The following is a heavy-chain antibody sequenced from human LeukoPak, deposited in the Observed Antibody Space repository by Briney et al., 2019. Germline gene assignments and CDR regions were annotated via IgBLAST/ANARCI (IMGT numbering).Heavy chain of an antibody. CDR2: INAGNGNT. D-gene: IGHD3-9*01. CDR3: ARDRHYDILTGYYFDY. V-gene: IGHV1-3*01. J-gene: IGHJ4*02. Sequence: GASVKVSCKASGYTFTSYGISWVRQAPGQRLEWMGWINAGNGNTKYSQKFQGRVTITRDTSASTAYMELSSLRSEDTAVYYCARDRHYDILTGYYFDYWGQGTLVTVSS. CDR1: GYTFTSYG.